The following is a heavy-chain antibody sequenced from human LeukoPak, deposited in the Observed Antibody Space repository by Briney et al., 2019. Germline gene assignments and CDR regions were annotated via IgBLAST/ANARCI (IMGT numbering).Heavy chain of an antibody. CDR2: IYTSGST. D-gene: IGHD6-6*01. Sequence: SETLSLTCTVSGGSISSGSYYWSWIRQPAGKGLEWIGRIYTSGSTNYNPSLKSRVTISVDTSKNQFSLKLSSVTAADTAVYYCARGSSSSYYFDYWGQGTLVTVSS. V-gene: IGHV4-61*02. CDR1: GGSISSGSYY. J-gene: IGHJ4*02. CDR3: ARGSSSSYYFDY.